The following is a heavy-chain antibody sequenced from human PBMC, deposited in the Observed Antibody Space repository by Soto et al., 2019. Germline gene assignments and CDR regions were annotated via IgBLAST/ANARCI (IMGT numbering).Heavy chain of an antibody. Sequence: SETLSLTCTVSGGSISSYYWSWIRQPPGKGLEWIGYIYYSGSTNYNPSLKSRVTISVDTSKNQFSLKLSSVTAADTAVYYCARGDGNSYYYYYCGMDVWGQGTTVTVSS. CDR1: GGSISSYY. D-gene: IGHD4-17*01. CDR3: ARGDGNSYYYYYCGMDV. V-gene: IGHV4-59*01. J-gene: IGHJ6*02. CDR2: IYYSGST.